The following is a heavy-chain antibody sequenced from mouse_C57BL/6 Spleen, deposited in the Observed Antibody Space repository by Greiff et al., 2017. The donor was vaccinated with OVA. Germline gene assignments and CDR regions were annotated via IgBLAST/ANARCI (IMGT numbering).Heavy chain of an antibody. J-gene: IGHJ3*01. CDR2: IDPSDSYT. D-gene: IGHD2-4*01. CDR1: GYTFTSYW. V-gene: IGHV1-69*01. CDR3: ARYDYDRFAY. Sequence: QVQLKQPGAELVMPGASVKLSCKASGYTFTSYWMHWVKQRPGQGLEWIGEIDPSDSYTNYNQKFKGKSTLTVDKSSSTAYMQLSSLTSEDSAVYYCARYDYDRFAYWGQGTLVTVSA.